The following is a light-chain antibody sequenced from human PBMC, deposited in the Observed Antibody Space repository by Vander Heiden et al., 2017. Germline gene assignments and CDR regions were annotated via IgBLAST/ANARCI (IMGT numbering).Light chain of an antibody. CDR2: LGS. V-gene: IGKV2-28*01. J-gene: IGKJ5*01. Sequence: DIVMTQSPLSLPVTPGEPASISCRSSQSLLHSNGYNFLDWYLQKPGQSPQLLISLGSNRASGVPDRFSGSGSGTDFTLKISRVEAEDVGIYYCRQALQTPLTFGQGTRLEIK. CDR1: QSLLHSNGYNF. CDR3: RQALQTPLT.